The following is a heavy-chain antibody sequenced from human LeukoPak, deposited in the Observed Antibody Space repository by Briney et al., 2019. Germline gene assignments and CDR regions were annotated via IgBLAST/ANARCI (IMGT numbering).Heavy chain of an antibody. J-gene: IGHJ4*02. D-gene: IGHD3-3*01. Sequence: PSETLSLTCTVSGGSISSGDYYWSWIRQPPGKGLEWIGYIYYSGSTYYNPSLKSRVTISVDTSKNQFSLKLSSVTAADTAAYYCARVALEWLSPFDYWGQGTLVTVSS. CDR2: IYYSGST. V-gene: IGHV4-30-4*01. CDR3: ARVALEWLSPFDY. CDR1: GGSISSGDYY.